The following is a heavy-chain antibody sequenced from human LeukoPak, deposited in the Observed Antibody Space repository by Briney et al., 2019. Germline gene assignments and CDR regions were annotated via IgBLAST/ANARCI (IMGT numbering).Heavy chain of an antibody. CDR1: GGSISSSSYY. D-gene: IGHD3-3*01. Sequence: PSETLSLTCTVSGGSISSSSYYWGWIRQPPWKGLEWIGSIYYSGSTYYNPSLKSRVTISVDTSKNQFSLKLSSVTAADTAVYYCARTMTYFDYWGQGTLVTVSS. V-gene: IGHV4-39*01. CDR2: IYYSGST. J-gene: IGHJ4*02. CDR3: ARTMTYFDY.